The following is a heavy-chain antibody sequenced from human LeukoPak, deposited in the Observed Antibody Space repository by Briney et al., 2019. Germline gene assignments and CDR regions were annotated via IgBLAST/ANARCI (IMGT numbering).Heavy chain of an antibody. CDR2: IYYSGST. D-gene: IGHD1-26*01. CDR1: GGSISSGGYS. CDR3: ARFSIVGASDY. V-gene: IGHV4-30-2*03. J-gene: IGHJ4*02. Sequence: SQTLSLTCAVSGGSISSGGYSWSWIRQPPGKGLEWIGSIYYSGSTYYNPSLKSRVTISVDTSKNQFSLKLSSVTAADTAVYYCARFSIVGASDYWGQGTLVTVSS.